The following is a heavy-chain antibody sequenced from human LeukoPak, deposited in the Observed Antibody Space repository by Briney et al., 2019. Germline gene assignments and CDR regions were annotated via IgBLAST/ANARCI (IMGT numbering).Heavy chain of an antibody. V-gene: IGHV3-48*03. D-gene: IGHD6-13*01. CDR1: GFTFSNYE. CDR2: ISGNGNTI. Sequence: GRSLRLSCAASGFTFSNYEMNWVRQAPGKGLEWVSYISGNGNTIEHADSVKGRFTISRDNAKNSLYLQMNSLRADDTAVYYCARGAAGGSDDVFDIWGQGTMVTVSS. CDR3: ARGAAGGSDDVFDI. J-gene: IGHJ3*02.